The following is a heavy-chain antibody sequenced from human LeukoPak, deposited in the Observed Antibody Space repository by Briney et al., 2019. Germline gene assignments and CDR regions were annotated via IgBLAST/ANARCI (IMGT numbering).Heavy chain of an antibody. J-gene: IGHJ4*02. CDR3: VSRGTSGWPAPYYFDY. CDR1: GFTFSNYW. CDR2: ISGDGITT. Sequence: PGGSLRLSCAASGFTFSNYWMYWVRQAPGRGPLWVSRISGDGITTHYADSVKGRFTISRDNSKDTLYLQMNSLRADDTAVYYCVSRGTSGWPAPYYFDYWGQGTLVTVSS. V-gene: IGHV3-74*01. D-gene: IGHD6-19*01.